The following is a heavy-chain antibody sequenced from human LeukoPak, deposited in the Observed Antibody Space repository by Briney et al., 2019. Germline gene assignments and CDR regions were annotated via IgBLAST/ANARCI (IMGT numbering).Heavy chain of an antibody. CDR1: SGFA. D-gene: IGHD6-19*01. J-gene: IGHJ4*02. CDR3: AKGHRSSSSFFDS. V-gene: IGHV3-23*01. CDR2: MNGRGDDT. Sequence: GGSLRLSCAAFSGFAMSWVRQAPGKGLEWVSAMNGRGDDTYYPDSVKGRFTISRDNSNNTLYLQMNSLRAEDTAVYYCAKGHRSSSSFFDSWGQGILVTVSS.